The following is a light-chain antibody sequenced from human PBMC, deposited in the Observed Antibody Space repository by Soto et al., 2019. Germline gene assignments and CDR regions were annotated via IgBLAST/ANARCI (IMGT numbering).Light chain of an antibody. CDR1: QSISAS. CDR3: QQYYSDTRT. Sequence: DIQMTQSPSILSASVGDRVTITCRASQSISASLAWYQQKPGKAPKLLIYDASALPRGVPSRFSGSGSGTEFTLTISSLQPDDFATYYCQQYYSDTRTFGQGTKVDIK. V-gene: IGKV1-5*01. J-gene: IGKJ1*01. CDR2: DAS.